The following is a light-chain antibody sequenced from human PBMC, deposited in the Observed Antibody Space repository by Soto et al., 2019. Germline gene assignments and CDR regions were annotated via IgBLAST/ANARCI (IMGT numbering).Light chain of an antibody. CDR3: NSYTTSGAVV. CDR2: DVT. J-gene: IGLJ3*02. V-gene: IGLV2-14*03. Sequence: QSVLTQPASVSGSPGQSITISCTGTSSDVGGYNFVSWYQQHPGNAPKLIIYDVTSRPSGVSNRFSGSKSGNAASLTISALQAEDEALYYCNSYTTSGAVVFGGGTQLTVL. CDR1: SSDVGGYNF.